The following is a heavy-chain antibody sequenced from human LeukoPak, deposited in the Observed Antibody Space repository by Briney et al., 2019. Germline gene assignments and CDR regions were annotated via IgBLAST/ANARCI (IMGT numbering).Heavy chain of an antibody. D-gene: IGHD3-3*01. J-gene: IGHJ6*02. V-gene: IGHV4-39*07. CDR3: ARTMEYGMDV. Sequence: SETLSLTCTVSGGSISSSSYYWGWIRQPPGKGLEWIGSIYYSGSTYYNPSLKSRVTMSVDTSKNQFSLKLSSVTAADTAVYYCARTMEYGMDVWGQGTTVTVSS. CDR1: GGSISSSSYY. CDR2: IYYSGST.